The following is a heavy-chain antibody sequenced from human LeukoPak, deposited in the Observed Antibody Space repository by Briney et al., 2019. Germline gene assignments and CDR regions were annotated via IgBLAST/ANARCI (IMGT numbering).Heavy chain of an antibody. CDR1: GGSISSGDYY. V-gene: IGHV4-30-4*01. CDR3: ARSRAFNSGAFDP. D-gene: IGHD1-26*01. Sequence: SQTLSLTCTVSGGSISSGDYYWSWIRQPPGKGLEWIGEINHSGSTNYNPSLKSRVTISVDTSKNQFSLRLNSVTAADTAVYYCARSRAFNSGAFDPWGQGSLVTVSS. CDR2: INHSGST. J-gene: IGHJ5*02.